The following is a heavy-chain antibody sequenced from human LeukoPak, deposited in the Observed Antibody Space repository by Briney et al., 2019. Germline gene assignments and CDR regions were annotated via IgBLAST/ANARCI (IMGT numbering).Heavy chain of an antibody. Sequence: GGSLRLSCAASGFTFSSYAMSWVRQAPGKGLEWVSAISGSGGSTYYADSVKGRFTISRDNSKNTLYLQMDSLRAEDTAVYYCAKDPGVGPIFGVVIITGGFDYWGQGTLVTVSS. CDR3: AKDPGVGPIFGVVIITGGFDY. J-gene: IGHJ4*02. CDR2: ISGSGGST. CDR1: GFTFSSYA. V-gene: IGHV3-23*01. D-gene: IGHD3-3*01.